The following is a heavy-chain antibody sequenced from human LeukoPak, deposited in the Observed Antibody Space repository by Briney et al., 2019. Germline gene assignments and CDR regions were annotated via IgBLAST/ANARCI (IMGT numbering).Heavy chain of an antibody. D-gene: IGHD3-3*01. J-gene: IGHJ4*02. V-gene: IGHV3-23*01. CDR1: GFTFNTYW. Sequence: GGSLRLSCEAPGFTFNTYWMSWVRQAPGKGLEWVSAISGSGGSTYYADSVKGRFTISRDNSKNTLYLQMNSLRAEDTAVYYCAKPPRELRFLEWLYFDYWGQGTLVTVSS. CDR3: AKPPRELRFLEWLYFDY. CDR2: ISGSGGST.